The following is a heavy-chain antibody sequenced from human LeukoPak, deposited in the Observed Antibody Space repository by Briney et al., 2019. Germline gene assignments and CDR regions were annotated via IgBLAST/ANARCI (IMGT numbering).Heavy chain of an antibody. CDR1: GFSFTTYA. J-gene: IGHJ4*02. Sequence: PGGSLRLSCAASGFSFTTYARSWVRQAPGKGLEWVSVISGDGLRTYYADSVKGRFTISRDNSKNTLFLQMNSLRVEDTAVYYCGKHDSSSDYWGQGTLVTVSS. CDR2: ISGDGLRT. D-gene: IGHD3-22*01. V-gene: IGHV3-23*01. CDR3: GKHDSSSDY.